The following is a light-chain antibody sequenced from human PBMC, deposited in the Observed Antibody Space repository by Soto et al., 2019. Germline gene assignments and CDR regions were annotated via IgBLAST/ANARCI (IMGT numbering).Light chain of an antibody. Sequence: IVFTESPATLSLSPGERARLSCRASQSVKTFLVWYQQRPGQAPRLLIYDASHRAAGIPARFSGSGFGTDFTLTISSLEPEDAAVYYCQQRSNWPPITFGQGTRLEIK. CDR1: QSVKTF. CDR2: DAS. V-gene: IGKV3-11*01. J-gene: IGKJ5*01. CDR3: QQRSNWPPIT.